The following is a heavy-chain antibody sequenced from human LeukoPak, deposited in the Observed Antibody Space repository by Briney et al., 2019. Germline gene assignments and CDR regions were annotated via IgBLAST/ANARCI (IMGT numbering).Heavy chain of an antibody. J-gene: IGHJ4*02. CDR1: GFTFSDYY. Sequence: PGGSLRLSCAASGFTFSDYYMSWIRQAPGEGLEWVSYISSSSSYTNYADSVKGRFTISRDNAKNSLYLQMNSLRAEDTAVYYCARDAVSLAAAGTSDYWGQGSLVTVSS. V-gene: IGHV3-11*05. CDR3: ARDAVSLAAAGTSDY. D-gene: IGHD6-13*01. CDR2: ISSSSSYT.